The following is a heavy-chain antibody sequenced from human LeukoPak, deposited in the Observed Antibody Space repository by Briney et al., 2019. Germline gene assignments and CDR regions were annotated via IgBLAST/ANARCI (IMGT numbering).Heavy chain of an antibody. CDR3: AKRPSYGSGNYSLYCFDY. J-gene: IGHJ4*02. D-gene: IGHD3-10*01. CDR2: ISGSGGST. V-gene: IGHV3-23*01. CDR1: GFSFSNYA. Sequence: GGSLRLSCEASGFSFSNYAMGWVRQAPGRGLEWVSVISGSGGSTYYADSVRGRFTISRDNSKSTLYLQMHSLRAEGTAVYYCAKRPSYGSGNYSLYCFDYWGQGTLVTVSS.